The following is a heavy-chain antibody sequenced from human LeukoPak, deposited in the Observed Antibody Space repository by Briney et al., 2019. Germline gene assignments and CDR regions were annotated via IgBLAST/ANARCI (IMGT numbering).Heavy chain of an antibody. CDR2: IIPIFGTA. CDR3: ARDQDGAAGT. Sequence: GASVNVSCKASGGTFSSYAISWVRQAPGQGLEWMGGIIPIFGTANYAQKLQGRVTITADESTSTAYMELSSLRSEDTAVYYCARDQDGAAGTWGQGTLVTVSS. V-gene: IGHV1-69*13. D-gene: IGHD6-13*01. CDR1: GGTFSSYA. J-gene: IGHJ4*02.